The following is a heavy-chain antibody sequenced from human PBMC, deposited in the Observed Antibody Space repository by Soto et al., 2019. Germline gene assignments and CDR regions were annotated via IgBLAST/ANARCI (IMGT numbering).Heavy chain of an antibody. Sequence: PGGSLRLSYAASGFTVSSNYMSWVRQAPGKGLEWVSVIYSGGSTYYADSVKGRFTISRDNAKNTLYLQMNSLRAEDTAVYYCAIGTMAAAFDIWGQGTMVTVSS. D-gene: IGHD1-1*01. CDR1: GFTVSSNY. CDR3: AIGTMAAAFDI. V-gene: IGHV3-66*01. J-gene: IGHJ3*02. CDR2: IYSGGST.